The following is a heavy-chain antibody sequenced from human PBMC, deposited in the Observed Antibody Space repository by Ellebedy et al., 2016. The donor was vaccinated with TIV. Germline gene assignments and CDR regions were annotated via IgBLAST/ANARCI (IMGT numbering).Heavy chain of an antibody. D-gene: IGHD2-21*01. CDR3: ARDQCGATNCHRNFDF. CDR1: GGSISSSSSC. J-gene: IGHJ4*02. Sequence: GSLRLXXTVSGGSISSSSSCWGWIRQAPGKGLEWIGSIYYSGSTYYNPPLKSRVTISGDTSKNQFFLKLSSVTAADTAVYYCARDQCGATNCHRNFDFWGQGTLVTVSS. V-gene: IGHV4-39*07. CDR2: IYYSGST.